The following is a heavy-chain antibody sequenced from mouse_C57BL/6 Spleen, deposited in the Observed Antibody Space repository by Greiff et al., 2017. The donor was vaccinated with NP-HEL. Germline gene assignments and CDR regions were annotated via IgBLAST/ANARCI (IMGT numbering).Heavy chain of an antibody. CDR1: GFTFTDYY. D-gene: IGHD1-1*01. CDR2: IRNKANGYTT. V-gene: IGHV7-3*01. Sequence: EVKVEESGGGLVQPGGSLSLSCAASGFTFTDYYMSWVRQPPGKALEWLGFIRNKANGYTTEYSASVKGRFTISRDNSQSILYLQMNALRAEDSATYYCARNYYGSSSWFAYWGQGTLVTVSA. CDR3: ARNYYGSSSWFAY. J-gene: IGHJ3*01.